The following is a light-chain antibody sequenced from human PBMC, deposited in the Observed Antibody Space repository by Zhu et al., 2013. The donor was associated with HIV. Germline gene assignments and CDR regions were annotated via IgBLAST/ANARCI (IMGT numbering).Light chain of an antibody. Sequence: DIQMTQSPSTLSASVGDRVTITCRASQTIGTWLAWYQQRPGKGPRLLIFDASVLETGVPSRFSGSGYGTDFTLVITSLEPEDFATYYCQQTDSPPLTFGGGTKVDIK. J-gene: IGKJ4*01. V-gene: IGKV1-5*01. CDR2: DAS. CDR3: QQTDSPPLT. CDR1: QTIGTW.